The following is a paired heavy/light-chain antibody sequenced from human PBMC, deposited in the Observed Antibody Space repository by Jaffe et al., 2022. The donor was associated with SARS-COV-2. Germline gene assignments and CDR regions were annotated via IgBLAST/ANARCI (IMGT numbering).Light chain of an antibody. CDR2: KIS. Sequence: DIVMTQTPLSSPVTLGQPASISCRSSQSLVHSDGNTYLSWLQQRPGQPPRLLIYKISNRFSGVPDRFSGSGAGTDFTLKISRVEAEDVGVYYCMQATQFLTFGGGTKVEIK. CDR3: MQATQFLT. V-gene: IGKV2-24*01. J-gene: IGKJ4*01. CDR1: QSLVHSDGNTY.
Heavy chain of an antibody. CDR2: IIPIFGTA. D-gene: IGHD3-22*01. J-gene: IGHJ4*02. CDR3: ARVGSGYYYDSSGYYSPS. CDR1: GGTFSSYA. Sequence: QVQLVQSGAEVKKPGSSVKVSCKASGGTFSSYAISWVRQAPGQGLEWMGGIIPIFGTANYAQKFQGRVTITADESTSTAYMELSSLRSEDTAVYYCARVGSGYYYDSSGYYSPSWGQGTLVTVSS. V-gene: IGHV1-69*01.